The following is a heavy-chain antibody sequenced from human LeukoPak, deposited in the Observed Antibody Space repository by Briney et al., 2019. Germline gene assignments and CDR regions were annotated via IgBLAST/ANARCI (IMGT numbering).Heavy chain of an antibody. CDR2: IYTSGST. V-gene: IGHV4-4*07. Sequence: SETLSLTCTVSGGSISSYYWSWIRQPAGKGLEWIGRIYTSGSTNYNPSLKSRVTMSVDTSKNQFSLKLSSVTAADTAVYYCARAGHILRSRVVDGDYVWLGNWFDPWGQGTLVTVSS. D-gene: IGHD4-17*01. CDR1: GGSISSYY. J-gene: IGHJ5*02. CDR3: ARAGHILRSRVVDGDYVWLGNWFDP.